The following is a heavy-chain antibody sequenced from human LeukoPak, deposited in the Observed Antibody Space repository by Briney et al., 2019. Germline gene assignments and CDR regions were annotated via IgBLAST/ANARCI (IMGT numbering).Heavy chain of an antibody. Sequence: QAGGSLRLSCAASGFTFSSYAMYWVRQAPGKGLEWVAVISYDGSNKYYADSVKGRFTISRDNSKNTLYLQMNSLRAEDTAVYYCARGRGAAAGTGLDYWGQGTLVTVSS. J-gene: IGHJ4*02. CDR1: GFTFSSYA. CDR3: ARGRGAAAGTGLDY. V-gene: IGHV3-30-3*01. D-gene: IGHD6-13*01. CDR2: ISYDGSNK.